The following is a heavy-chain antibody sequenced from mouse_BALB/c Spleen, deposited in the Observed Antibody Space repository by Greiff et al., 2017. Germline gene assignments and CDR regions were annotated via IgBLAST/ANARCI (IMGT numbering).Heavy chain of an antibody. CDR1: GYNFTSYW. V-gene: IGHV1-55*01. CDR3: ASPWAMDY. Sequence: QVQLQQPGAELVKPGTSVKLSCKASGYNFTSYWINWVKLRPGQGLEWIGDIYPGSGSTNYNEKFKSKATLTVDTSSSTAYMQLSSLASEDSALYYCASPWAMDYWGQGTSVTVSS. CDR2: IYPGSGST. J-gene: IGHJ4*01.